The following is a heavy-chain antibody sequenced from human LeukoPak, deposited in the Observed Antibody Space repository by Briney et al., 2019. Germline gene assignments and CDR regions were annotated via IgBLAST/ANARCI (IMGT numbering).Heavy chain of an antibody. CDR1: GFTFSNAW. CDR3: TTDGAYSSSWYRYYFDY. CDR2: IKSKTDGGTT. V-gene: IGHV3-15*01. D-gene: IGHD6-13*01. Sequence: AGGSLRLSCAASGFTFSNAWMSWVRQAPGKGLEWVGRIKSKTDGGTTDYAAPVKGRFTISRDDSKNTLYLQMNSLKTEDTAVYYCTTDGAYSSSWYRYYFDYWGQGTLVTVSS. J-gene: IGHJ4*02.